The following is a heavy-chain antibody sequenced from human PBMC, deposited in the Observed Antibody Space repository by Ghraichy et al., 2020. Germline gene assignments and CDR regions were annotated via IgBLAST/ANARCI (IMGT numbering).Heavy chain of an antibody. Sequence: SETPSLTCTVSGGSIRSSRYYWGWIRQPPGEGLEWIGSIYYSGSTYYNPSLKSRVTISVDTSKNQFSLKLNSVTAADTAVFYCARLFDYWGQGTLVTVSS. J-gene: IGHJ4*02. CDR3: ARLFDY. CDR1: GGSIRSSRYY. CDR2: IYYSGST. V-gene: IGHV4-39*01.